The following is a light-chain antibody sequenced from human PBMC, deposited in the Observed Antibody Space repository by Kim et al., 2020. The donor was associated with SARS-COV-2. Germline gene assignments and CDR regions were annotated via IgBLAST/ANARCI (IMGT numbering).Light chain of an antibody. J-gene: IGLJ3*02. CDR1: GVDRSPA. CDR3: QTRGFGIHWV. V-gene: IGLV4-69*01. Sequence: VRRTCTLRGVDRSPAIGRAQQQPVKGPLYLMKVNSDGVHNRGDGIPNRLSGSRSGAERYLSISDLQSEEEADYYCQTRGFGIHWVFGGGTRLTVL. CDR2: VNSDGVH.